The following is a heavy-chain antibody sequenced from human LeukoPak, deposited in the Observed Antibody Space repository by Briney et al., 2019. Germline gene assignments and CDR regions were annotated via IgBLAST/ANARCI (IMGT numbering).Heavy chain of an antibody. D-gene: IGHD2-15*01. CDR2: INPNSGGT. CDR1: GYTFTGYY. CDR3: ARGHCSGGICYDWYFDL. J-gene: IGHJ2*01. V-gene: IGHV1-2*02. Sequence: ASVKVSCKASGYTFTGYYMHWVRQAPGQGLEWMGWINPNSGGTNYAQKFQGRVTMTRDTSISTAYMELSRLRSDDTANYYCARGHCSGGICYDWYFDLWGRGTLVTVSS.